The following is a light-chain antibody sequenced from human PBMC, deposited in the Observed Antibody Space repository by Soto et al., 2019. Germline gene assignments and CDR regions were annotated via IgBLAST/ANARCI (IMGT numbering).Light chain of an antibody. CDR1: QNISRS. CDR3: QRYNNWPLT. J-gene: IGKJ4*01. V-gene: IGKV3-15*01. Sequence: EIVMTQSPVTLSVSPGERATLSCRASQNISRSLAWYQQKPGQGPSLLIYGTSTRAGGVPARFSGGGSGTEFTLTINSLQSEDFAIYYCQRYNNWPLTFGGGTKVESK. CDR2: GTS.